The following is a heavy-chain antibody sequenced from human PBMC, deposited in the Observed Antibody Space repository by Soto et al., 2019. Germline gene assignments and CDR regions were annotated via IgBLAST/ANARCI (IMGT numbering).Heavy chain of an antibody. J-gene: IGHJ5*02. D-gene: IGHD2-15*01. CDR1: GGSISSYY. CDR2: IYYSGST. V-gene: IGHV4-59*08. CDR3: ARSPLGYCSGGSCYHNWFAP. Sequence: PSETLSLTCTVSGGSISSYYWSWIRQPPGKGLEWIGYIYYSGSTNYNPSLKSRVTISVDTSKNQFSLKLSSVTAADTAVYYCARSPLGYCSGGSCYHNWFAPWGQGTLVTVSS.